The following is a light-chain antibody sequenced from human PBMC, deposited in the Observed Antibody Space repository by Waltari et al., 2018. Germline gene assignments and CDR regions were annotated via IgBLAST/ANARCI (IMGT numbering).Light chain of an antibody. J-gene: IGKJ4*01. CDR3: QHRGNCPLT. CDR2: GAS. Sequence: EIVLTQSPATLSLSPGPRLTPHCRASSSVSSHLAWYQPKPGQAPRLLIYGASNTATGIPDRFSCSGSGTDFTLTISSLEPEDFGVYYCQHRGNCPLTFGGGTKVEIK. CDR1: SSVSSH. V-gene: IGKV3-11*01.